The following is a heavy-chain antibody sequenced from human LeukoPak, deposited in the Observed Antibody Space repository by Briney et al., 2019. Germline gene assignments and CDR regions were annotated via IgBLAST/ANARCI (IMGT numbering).Heavy chain of an antibody. CDR3: ARVKRFGGATNGVDY. V-gene: IGHV3-48*03. J-gene: IGHJ4*02. D-gene: IGHD1-26*01. Sequence: GGSLRLSCVASGFTFSTYEMNWVRQAPGKGLEWVSYISSSDSTVHYADSVKGRFTISRDNVKNSLYLQMNSLRAEDTAVYYCARVKRFGGATNGVDYWGQGTLVTVSS. CDR2: ISSSDSTV. CDR1: GFTFSTYE.